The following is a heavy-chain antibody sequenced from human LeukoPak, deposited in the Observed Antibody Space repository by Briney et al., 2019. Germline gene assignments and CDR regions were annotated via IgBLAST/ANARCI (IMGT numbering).Heavy chain of an antibody. CDR1: GFTFSSYW. V-gene: IGHV3-74*01. CDR3: ARAPSGDFWSGYPWYYYYYMDV. CDR2: INTDGSST. D-gene: IGHD3-3*01. Sequence: PGGSLRLSCAASGFTFSSYWMHWVRQAPGKGLVWVSRINTDGSSTSYADSVKGRFTISRDNAKNTLYLQMNSLRAEDTAVYYCARAPSGDFWSGYPWYYYYYMDVWGKGTTVTVSS. J-gene: IGHJ6*03.